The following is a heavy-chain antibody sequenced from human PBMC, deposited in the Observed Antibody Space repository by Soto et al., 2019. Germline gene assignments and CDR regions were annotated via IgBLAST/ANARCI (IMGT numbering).Heavy chain of an antibody. CDR3: AKRLRCSSTSCPYFDY. V-gene: IGHV3-23*01. CDR1: GFTFSSYA. D-gene: IGHD2-2*01. Sequence: PGGSLRLSCAASGFTFSSYAMSWVRQAPGKGLEWVSAISGSGGSTYYADSVKGRFTISRDNSKNTLYLQMNSLRAEDTAVYYCAKRLRCSSTSCPYFDYWGQGTLVTVSS. J-gene: IGHJ4*02. CDR2: ISGSGGST.